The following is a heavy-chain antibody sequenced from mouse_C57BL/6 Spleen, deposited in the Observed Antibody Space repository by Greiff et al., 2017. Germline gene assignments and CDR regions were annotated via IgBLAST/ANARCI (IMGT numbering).Heavy chain of an antibody. CDR3: ARGLRSHDY. V-gene: IGHV3-6*01. CDR2: ISYDGSN. CDR1: GYSITSGYY. Sequence: DVQLQESGPGLVKPSQSLSLTCSVTGYSITSGYYWNWIRQFPGNKLEWMGYISYDGSNNYNPSLKNRISITRDTSKNQFFLKLNSVTTEDTATYYCARGLRSHDYWGQGTTLTVSS. J-gene: IGHJ2*01. D-gene: IGHD1-1*01.